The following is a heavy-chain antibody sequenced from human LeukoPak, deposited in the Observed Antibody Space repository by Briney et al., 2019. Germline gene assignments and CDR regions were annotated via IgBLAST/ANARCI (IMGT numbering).Heavy chain of an antibody. V-gene: IGHV1-2*02. J-gene: IGHJ4*02. Sequence: PGASVKVSCKASGYTFTGYYMHWVRQAPGQGLEWMGWFNPNSGGTNYAQKFQGRVTMTRDTSISTAYMELNRLRSDDTAVYYCARDGDGAAAGTGDYWGQGTLVTVSS. CDR3: ARDGDGAAAGTGDY. CDR1: GYTFTGYY. CDR2: FNPNSGGT. D-gene: IGHD6-13*01.